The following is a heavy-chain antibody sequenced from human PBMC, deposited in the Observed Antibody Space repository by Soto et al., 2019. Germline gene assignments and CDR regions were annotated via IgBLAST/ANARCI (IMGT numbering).Heavy chain of an antibody. J-gene: IGHJ4*02. CDR3: AGEDSIIIPAVSDF. D-gene: IGHD2-2*01. V-gene: IGHV3-21*01. Sequence: GGSLRLSCVVSGFTFNNYGINWVRQAPGKGLEWVSTVSKSDYTYYSDSVKGRFTISRDNAKNSVSLQMNTLRAEDTAVYYCAGEDSIIIPAVSDFWGQGTLVTVSS. CDR2: VSKSDYT. CDR1: GFTFNNYG.